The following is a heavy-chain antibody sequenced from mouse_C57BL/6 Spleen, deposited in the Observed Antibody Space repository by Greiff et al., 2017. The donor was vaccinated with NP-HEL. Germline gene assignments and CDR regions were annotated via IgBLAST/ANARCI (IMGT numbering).Heavy chain of an antibody. CDR1: GYTFTSYW. Sequence: QVQLQQSGTELVKPGASVKLSCKASGYTFTSYWMHWVKQRPGQGLEWIGNINPSNGGTNYNEKFKSKATLTVDKSSSTAYMQLSSLTSEDSAVYYGARNRGVTTPFAYWGQGTLVTVSA. J-gene: IGHJ3*01. CDR2: INPSNGGT. D-gene: IGHD2-2*01. CDR3: ARNRGVTTPFAY. V-gene: IGHV1-53*01.